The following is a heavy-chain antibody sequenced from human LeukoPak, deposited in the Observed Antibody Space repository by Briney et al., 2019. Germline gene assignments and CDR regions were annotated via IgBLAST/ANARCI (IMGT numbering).Heavy chain of an antibody. D-gene: IGHD2-8*01. CDR3: ARVGVATIQRRYFDY. J-gene: IGHJ4*02. V-gene: IGHV3-23*01. CDR1: GFNFSGYA. Sequence: PGGSLRLSCTASGFNFSGYAMSWVRQAPGKGLEWVSTISAGGDSTHYADSVKGRFTISRDNAKNSLYLQMNSLRAEDTAVYYCARVGVATIQRRYFDYWGQGTLVTVSS. CDR2: ISAGGDST.